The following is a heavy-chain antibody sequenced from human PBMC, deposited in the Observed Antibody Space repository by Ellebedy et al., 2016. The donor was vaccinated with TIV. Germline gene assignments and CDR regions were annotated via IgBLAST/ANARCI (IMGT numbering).Heavy chain of an antibody. CDR1: GGSISSSSYY. Sequence: MPSETLSLTCTVSGGSISSSSYYWGWIRQPPGKGLEWIGSIYYSGSTYYNPSLKSQVSISVDTSENQFSLKLSSVTAADTAVYYCARVGNDLWSGYLSSWGQGTVVTVSS. D-gene: IGHD3-3*01. V-gene: IGHV4-39*07. J-gene: IGHJ5*02. CDR3: ARVGNDLWSGYLSS. CDR2: IYYSGST.